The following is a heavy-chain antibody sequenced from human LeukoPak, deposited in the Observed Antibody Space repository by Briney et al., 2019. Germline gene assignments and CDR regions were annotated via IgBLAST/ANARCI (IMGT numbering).Heavy chain of an antibody. D-gene: IGHD3-22*01. Sequence: SGGSLRLSCAASGFTVSSYYMNWVRQAPGKGLEWVSVIYSGGSTYYADSVKGRFTISRDNSKNTLYLQMDSLRGEDTAVYYCARGTSSGYFQLYFDYWGQGTLVTVSS. CDR3: ARGTSSGYFQLYFDY. V-gene: IGHV3-53*01. CDR1: GFTVSSYY. CDR2: IYSGGST. J-gene: IGHJ4*02.